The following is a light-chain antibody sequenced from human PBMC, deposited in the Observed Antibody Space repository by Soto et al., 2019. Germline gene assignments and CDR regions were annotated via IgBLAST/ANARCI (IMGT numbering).Light chain of an antibody. CDR3: SSYTIGSNYV. Sequence: QSVLTQPASVSASPGQSITISCTGTSSDVGTYDDVSWYRQHPGKAPRLLIYEVTNRPSGVSNRFSGSKSGDTASLTISGLQAEDEGHYYCSSYTIGSNYVFGSGTKVTV. V-gene: IGLV2-14*01. CDR1: SSDVGTYDD. CDR2: EVT. J-gene: IGLJ1*01.